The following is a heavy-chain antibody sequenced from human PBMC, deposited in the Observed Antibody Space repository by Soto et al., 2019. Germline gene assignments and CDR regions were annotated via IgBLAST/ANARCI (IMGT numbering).Heavy chain of an antibody. V-gene: IGHV3-23*01. CDR1: GFTFSSYA. CDR3: YSGYDHYYYCGMDV. D-gene: IGHD5-12*01. Sequence: EVQLLESGGGLVQPGGSLRLSCAASGFTFSSYAMSWVRQAPGKWLEWVSAISGSGGSTYYADSVKGRFTISRDNSKNTLYLQMHSLRAEDTAVYYCYSGYDHYYYCGMDVWGQGTTVTVSS. J-gene: IGHJ6*02. CDR2: ISGSGGST.